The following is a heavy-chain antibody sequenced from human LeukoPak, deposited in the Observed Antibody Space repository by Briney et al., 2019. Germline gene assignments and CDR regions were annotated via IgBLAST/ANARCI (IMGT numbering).Heavy chain of an antibody. J-gene: IGHJ4*02. D-gene: IGHD6-13*01. V-gene: IGHV4-30-4*08. CDR3: ARSSFYSSSWYFDY. CDR1: GGSISSGSYY. Sequence: PSETLSLTCTVSGGSISSGSYYWSWVRQPPGKGLEWIGYIYYSGSTYYNPSLKSRVAISVDTTKNQFSLNLSSVTAADTAVYYCARSSFYSSSWYFDYWGQGTLVTVSS. CDR2: IYYSGST.